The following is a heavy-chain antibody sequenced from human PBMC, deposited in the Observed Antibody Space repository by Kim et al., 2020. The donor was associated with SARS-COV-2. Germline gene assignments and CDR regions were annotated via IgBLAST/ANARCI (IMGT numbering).Heavy chain of an antibody. D-gene: IGHD1-20*01. J-gene: IGHJ4*02. CDR1: GFTFGDYA. CDR3: QGTYNWNDWGKFDY. Sequence: GGSLRLSCTASGFTFGDYAMSWVRQAPGKGLEWVGFIRSKAYGGTTEYAASVKGRFTISRDDSKSIAYLQMNSLKTEDTAVYYCQGTYNWNDWGKFDYWGQGTLVTVSS. CDR2: IRSKAYGGTT. V-gene: IGHV3-49*04.